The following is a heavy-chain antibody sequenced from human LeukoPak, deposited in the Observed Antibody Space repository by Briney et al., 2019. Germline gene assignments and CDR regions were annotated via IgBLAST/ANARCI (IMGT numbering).Heavy chain of an antibody. J-gene: IGHJ4*02. Sequence: GESLKISCQGSGYSFPGFYIHWVRQMPGKGLEWIGTIYPGSSDTKYRPSFQGQVTISADRSISTAYLQWSSLKASDTATYYCAMSSPVCGSSTSCYLDYWGQGTLVTVSS. CDR2: IYPGSSDT. D-gene: IGHD2-2*01. V-gene: IGHV5-51*01. CDR1: GYSFPGFY. CDR3: AMSSPVCGSSTSCYLDY.